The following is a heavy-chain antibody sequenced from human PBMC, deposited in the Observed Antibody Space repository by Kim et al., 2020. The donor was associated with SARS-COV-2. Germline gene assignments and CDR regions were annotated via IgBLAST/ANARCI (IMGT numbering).Heavy chain of an antibody. D-gene: IGHD3-9*01. Sequence: GGSLRLSCAGSGLTFSTYWMFWVRQAPGKGLEWVATIKGDGTDTHYVDSVKGRFTISRDNAKNSVHLQMNNLRAEDTAVYFCVGGTGWILKEWGQGAPVTVSS. V-gene: IGHV3-7*01. CDR1: GLTFSTYW. J-gene: IGHJ4*02. CDR2: IKGDGTDT. CDR3: VGGTGWILKE.